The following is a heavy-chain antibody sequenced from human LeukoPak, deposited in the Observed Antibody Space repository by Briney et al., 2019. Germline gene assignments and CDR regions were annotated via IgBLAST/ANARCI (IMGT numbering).Heavy chain of an antibody. CDR1: GGSINSSSYY. CDR3: ARPQAVNYYYYYMDV. Sequence: KPSETLSLTCTVSGGSINSSSYYWGWIRQPPGKGLEWIGSIYYSGSTYYNPSLKSRVTISVDTSKNQFSLKLSSVTAADTAVYYCARPQAVNYYYYYMDVWGKGTTVTVSS. J-gene: IGHJ6*03. D-gene: IGHD6-19*01. CDR2: IYYSGST. V-gene: IGHV4-39*01.